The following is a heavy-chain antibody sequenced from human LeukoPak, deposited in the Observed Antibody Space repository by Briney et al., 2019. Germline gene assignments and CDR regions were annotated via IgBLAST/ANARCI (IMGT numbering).Heavy chain of an antibody. Sequence: GGSLRLSCAASGFTFSSYAMSWVRQAPGKGLEWVSFISSSSSDIYYADSVKGRFTISRDNAKNSLFVHMYSLRPEDTAVYFCMRERYNQDDYWGQGTLVTVSS. D-gene: IGHD3-16*02. CDR2: ISSSSSDI. CDR1: GFTFSSYA. CDR3: MRERYNQDDY. J-gene: IGHJ4*02. V-gene: IGHV3-21*01.